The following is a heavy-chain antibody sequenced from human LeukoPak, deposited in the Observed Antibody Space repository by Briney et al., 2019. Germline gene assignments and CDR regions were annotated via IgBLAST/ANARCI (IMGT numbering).Heavy chain of an antibody. CDR3: AKPEGGYDSNHAFDI. CDR2: ISWNSGSI. V-gene: IGHV3-9*01. Sequence: GGSLRLSCAASGFTFDDYAMHWVRQAPGKGLEWVSGISWNSGSIGYADSVKGRFTISRDNAKNSLYLQMNSLRAEDTALYYCAKPEGGYDSNHAFDIWGQGTMVTVSS. CDR1: GFTFDDYA. D-gene: IGHD5-12*01. J-gene: IGHJ3*02.